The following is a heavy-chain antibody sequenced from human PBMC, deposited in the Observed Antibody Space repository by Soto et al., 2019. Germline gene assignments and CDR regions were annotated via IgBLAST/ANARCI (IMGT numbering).Heavy chain of an antibody. CDR3: ARDGADVYSSRHAWDY. CDR1: GGSISSYY. D-gene: IGHD6-13*01. CDR2: IYTSGST. J-gene: IGHJ4*02. V-gene: IGHV4-4*07. Sequence: SETLSVTCTVSGGSISSYYWSWIRQPSGKGLEWIGRIYTSGSTNYNPSLKSRVTMSVDTSKNQFSLKLSSVTAADTAVYYCARDGADVYSSRHAWDYWGQGTLVTVSS.